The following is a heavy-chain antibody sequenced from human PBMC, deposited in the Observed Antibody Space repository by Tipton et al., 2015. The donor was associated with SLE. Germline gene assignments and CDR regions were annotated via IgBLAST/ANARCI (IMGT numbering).Heavy chain of an antibody. CDR2: ISYAGTTE. J-gene: IGHJ4*02. CDR1: GFTFSTYA. Sequence: SLRLSCAASGFTFSTYAMYWVRQAPGKGLEWVADISYAGTTESYADSVKGRFTISSDNSKNTLYLQMNCLGAEDTAVYSCARDGYCSGVNCFPGAYFDYWGQGALVTVSS. D-gene: IGHD2-15*01. CDR3: ARDGYCSGVNCFPGAYFDY. V-gene: IGHV3-30*04.